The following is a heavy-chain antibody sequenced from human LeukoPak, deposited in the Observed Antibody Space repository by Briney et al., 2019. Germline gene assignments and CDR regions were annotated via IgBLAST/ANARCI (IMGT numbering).Heavy chain of an antibody. D-gene: IGHD1-14*01. CDR3: AKGLSYGNNRYFDY. CDR1: GFTFSNAW. Sequence: QSGGSLRLSCAASGFTFSNAWMSWVRQAPGKGLEWVAFIQYDGSSKFYPDSVKGRFTISRDNSKNTLYLQMNSLRAEDTAIYYCAKGLSYGNNRYFDYWGQGTLVTVSS. J-gene: IGHJ4*02. CDR2: IQYDGSSK. V-gene: IGHV3-30*02.